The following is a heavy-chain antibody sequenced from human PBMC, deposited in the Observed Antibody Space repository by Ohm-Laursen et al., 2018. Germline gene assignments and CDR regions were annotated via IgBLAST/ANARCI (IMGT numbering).Heavy chain of an antibody. CDR2: INSDGSST. Sequence: SLRLSCAASGFTFSIYWMHWVRQAPGKGPVWVSRINSDGSSTSYADSVKGRFTISRDNSKNTLYLQMNSLRAEDTAVYSCVKGPGGYRYGDYWGQGTLVTVSS. D-gene: IGHD5-18*01. V-gene: IGHV3-74*01. CDR1: GFTFSIYW. CDR3: VKGPGGYRYGDY. J-gene: IGHJ4*02.